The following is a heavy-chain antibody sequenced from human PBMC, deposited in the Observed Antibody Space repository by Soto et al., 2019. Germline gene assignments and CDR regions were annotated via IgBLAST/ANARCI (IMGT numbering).Heavy chain of an antibody. D-gene: IGHD6-13*01. V-gene: IGHV5-51*01. CDR3: ARTSAAGKYYYGMDV. J-gene: IGHJ6*02. CDR1: CYRFTSYW. CDR2: IYPGDSDT. Sequence: PGESLKISCKGSCYRFTSYWIGWVRQMNGKGLEWMGIIYPGDSDTRYSPSFQGQVTISADKSISTAYLQWSSLKASDTAMYYCARTSAAGKYYYGMDVWGQGTTVTVSS.